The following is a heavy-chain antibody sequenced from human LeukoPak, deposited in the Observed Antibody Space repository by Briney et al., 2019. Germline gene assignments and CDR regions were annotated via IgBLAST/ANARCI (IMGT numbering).Heavy chain of an antibody. CDR1: GYTFSNYG. CDR2: ISVYKGNT. D-gene: IGHD6-19*01. Sequence: APLKVSCKASGYTFSNYGISWVRQAPGQGLEWMGWISVYKGNTIYAQNVQGRLTVTVDTTTSTAYMELRRLRSDDTAVYYCARDLSGGVAGYFDYWGQGTLVTVSX. J-gene: IGHJ4*02. CDR3: ARDLSGGVAGYFDY. V-gene: IGHV1-18*01.